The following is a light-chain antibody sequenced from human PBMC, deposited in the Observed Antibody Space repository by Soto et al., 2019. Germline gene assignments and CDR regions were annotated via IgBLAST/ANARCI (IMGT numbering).Light chain of an antibody. Sequence: EILLTQSPGTLSLSPGERATLSCRASQSVSSTFLAWYQQKPGQAPRLLIYGSSSRATGIPDRFSGSGSGTDFTLTISRLEPEDFAVYYCQQYGRSLWTFGQGTKVDIK. CDR3: QQYGRSLWT. V-gene: IGKV3-20*01. CDR2: GSS. J-gene: IGKJ1*01. CDR1: QSVSSTF.